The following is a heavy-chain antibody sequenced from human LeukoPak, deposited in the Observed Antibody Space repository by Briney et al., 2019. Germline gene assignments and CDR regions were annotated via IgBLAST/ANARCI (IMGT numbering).Heavy chain of an antibody. CDR1: GYTFTSYG. J-gene: IGHJ5*02. V-gene: IGHV1-18*01. CDR3: ARVLRFLREGAVDP. Sequence: VASVKVSCKASGYTFTSYGISWVRQAPGQGLEWMGWISAYNGNTNYAQKLQGRVTMTTDTSTSTAYMELRSLRSDDTAVYYCARVLRFLREGAVDPWGQGTLVTVSS. D-gene: IGHD3-3*01. CDR2: ISAYNGNT.